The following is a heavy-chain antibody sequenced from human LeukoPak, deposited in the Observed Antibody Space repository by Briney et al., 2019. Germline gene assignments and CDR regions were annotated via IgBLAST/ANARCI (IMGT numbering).Heavy chain of an antibody. V-gene: IGHV4-39*07. Sequence: SETLSLTCTVSGGSISSSSYYWGWIRQPPGKGLEWIGSIYHSGSTYYNPSLKSRVTISVDTSKNQFSLKLSSVTAADTAVYYCARRGIVGATVYWGQGTLVTVSS. CDR2: IYHSGST. CDR1: GGSISSSSYY. D-gene: IGHD1-26*01. J-gene: IGHJ4*02. CDR3: ARRGIVGATVY.